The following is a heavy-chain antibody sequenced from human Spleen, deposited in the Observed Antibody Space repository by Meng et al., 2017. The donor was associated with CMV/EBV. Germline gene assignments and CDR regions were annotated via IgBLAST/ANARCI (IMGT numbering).Heavy chain of an antibody. D-gene: IGHD3-10*01. V-gene: IGHV3-23*03. CDR2: IYSGGSST. Sequence: GGSLRLSCAASGFTFSSYAMSWVRQAPGKGLEWVSVIYSGGSSTYYADSVKGRFTISRDNSKNTLYLQMNSLRAEDTAVYYCARSSVITYSLDYWGQGALVTVSS. CDR1: GFTFSSYA. J-gene: IGHJ4*02. CDR3: ARSSVITYSLDY.